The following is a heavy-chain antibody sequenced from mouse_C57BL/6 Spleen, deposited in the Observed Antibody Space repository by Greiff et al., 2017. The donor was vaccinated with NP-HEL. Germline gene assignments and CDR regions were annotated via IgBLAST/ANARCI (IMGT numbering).Heavy chain of an antibody. Sequence: VQLQESGAELVRPGASVTLSCKASGYTFTDYEMHWVKQTPVHGLEWIGALDPETGGTAYNQKFKGKAILTADKSSSTAYMELLSLTSEDSAVYYCTRSDHYYAMDYWGQGTSVTVSS. CDR2: LDPETGGT. V-gene: IGHV1-15*01. J-gene: IGHJ4*01. CDR1: GYTFTDYE. CDR3: TRSDHYYAMDY. D-gene: IGHD2-13*01.